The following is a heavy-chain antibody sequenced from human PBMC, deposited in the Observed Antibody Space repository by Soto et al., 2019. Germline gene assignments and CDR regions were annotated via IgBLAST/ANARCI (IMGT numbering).Heavy chain of an antibody. CDR1: GYSISSGYY. CDR3: ARVGPWVPYYYDSSPYTFENWFDP. CDR2: TYHGGST. V-gene: IGHV4-38-2*01. J-gene: IGHJ5*02. D-gene: IGHD3-22*01. Sequence: SETLSLTCAVSGYSISSGYYWGWLRQPPGKGLEWIGSTYHGGSTYYNPSLNSRVTLSIDMTNNHVSLILNSVTAADTAVYYCARVGPWVPYYYDSSPYTFENWFDPGGQG.